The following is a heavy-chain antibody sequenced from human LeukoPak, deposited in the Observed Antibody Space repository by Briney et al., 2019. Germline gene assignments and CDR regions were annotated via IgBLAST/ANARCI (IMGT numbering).Heavy chain of an antibody. CDR3: AKDQFPYYDFWSGYYH. D-gene: IGHD3-3*01. CDR1: GFTFSNHW. CDR2: INRDGSST. Sequence: GVLRLSCAASGFTFSNHWMHWVRQAPGKGLMWVSRINRDGSSTYYADSVKGRFTISRDNSKNTLYLQMNSLRAEDTAVYYCAKDQFPYYDFWSGYYHWGQGTLVTVSS. V-gene: IGHV3-74*01. J-gene: IGHJ5*02.